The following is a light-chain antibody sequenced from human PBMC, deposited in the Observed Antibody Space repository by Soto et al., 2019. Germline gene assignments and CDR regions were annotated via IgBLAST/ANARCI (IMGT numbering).Light chain of an antibody. CDR3: QQYGSSPLT. CDR2: GAS. CDR1: QSVSSGY. Sequence: EIVLTQSPGTLSLSPGERATLSCRASQSVSSGYFAWYQQKPRQAPRLLIYGASSRATGIPDRFSGSGSGTDFTLTISRLEPEDFAVYYCQQYGSSPLTFGGGTKVEIK. J-gene: IGKJ4*01. V-gene: IGKV3-20*01.